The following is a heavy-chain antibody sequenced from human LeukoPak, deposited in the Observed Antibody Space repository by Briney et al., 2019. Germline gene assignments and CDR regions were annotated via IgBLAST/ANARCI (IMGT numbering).Heavy chain of an antibody. Sequence: EASVKVSCKASGYTFTSYGISWVRQAPGQGLEWMGWISAYNGNTNYAQKLQGRVTMTTDTSTSTAYMELSSLRSEDTAVYYCASLPVDTSMVSDYWGQGTLVTVSS. CDR2: ISAYNGNT. J-gene: IGHJ4*02. V-gene: IGHV1-18*01. CDR1: GYTFTSYG. D-gene: IGHD5-18*01. CDR3: ASLPVDTSMVSDY.